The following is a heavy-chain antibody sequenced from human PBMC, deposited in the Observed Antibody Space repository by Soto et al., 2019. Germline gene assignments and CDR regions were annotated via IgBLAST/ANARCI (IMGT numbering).Heavy chain of an antibody. CDR3: VRRHVSATGIDWFDP. CDR2: INAANGDT. CDR1: GYTLTVYG. V-gene: IGHV1-3*01. D-gene: IGHD6-13*01. J-gene: IGHJ5*02. Sequence: ASVKGSCKSFGYTLTVYGIHWVRQASVQGLEWMGRINAANGDTKYSPKFQGRVTITRDTSASTAYMELSSLRSEDTAVYYCVRRHVSATGIDWFDPWGQGTLVTVSS.